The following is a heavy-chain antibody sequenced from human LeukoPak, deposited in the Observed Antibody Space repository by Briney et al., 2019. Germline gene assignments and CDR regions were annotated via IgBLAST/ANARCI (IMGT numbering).Heavy chain of an antibody. CDR1: GFTFSSYE. CDR3: ASGAVALTY. V-gene: IGHV3-48*03. J-gene: IGHJ4*02. CDR2: ISGSGSTI. D-gene: IGHD6-19*01. Sequence: GGSMRLSCAASGFTFSSYEMNWVRQAPGKGLECVSYISGSGSTIYYADSVKGRFTISRDNAKNSLYLQMNSLRAEDTAVYYCASGAVALTYWGQGTLVTVSS.